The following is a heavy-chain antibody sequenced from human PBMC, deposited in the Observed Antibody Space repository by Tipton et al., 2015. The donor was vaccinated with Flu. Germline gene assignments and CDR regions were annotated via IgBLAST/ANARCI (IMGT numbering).Heavy chain of an antibody. J-gene: IGHJ4*02. CDR2: ISKSISTI. CDR1: GFTFSNYE. D-gene: IGHD5-12*01. Sequence: CAASGFTFSNYEMNWVRQAPGKGLEWVSYISKSISTIYYADSVKGRFTISRDNAKNSVFLQMNSLRAEDTAVYYCARGVVATDALDCWGQGTLVTVSS. V-gene: IGHV3-48*03. CDR3: ARGVVATDALDC.